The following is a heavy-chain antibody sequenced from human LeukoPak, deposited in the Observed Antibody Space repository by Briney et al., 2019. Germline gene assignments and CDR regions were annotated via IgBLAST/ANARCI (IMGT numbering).Heavy chain of an antibody. Sequence: SETLSLTCAVYGGSFSGYYWSWIRQPPGKGREWIGEINHSGSTNYNPSLKSRVTISVDTSKNQFSLKLSSVTAADTAVYYCARVRTYYYDSSGYSNPYYFDYWGQGTLVTVSS. V-gene: IGHV4-34*01. J-gene: IGHJ4*02. CDR1: GGSFSGYY. CDR3: ARVRTYYYDSSGYSNPYYFDY. D-gene: IGHD3-22*01. CDR2: INHSGST.